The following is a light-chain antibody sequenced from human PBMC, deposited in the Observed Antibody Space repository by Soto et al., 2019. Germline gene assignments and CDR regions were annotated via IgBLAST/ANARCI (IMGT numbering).Light chain of an antibody. V-gene: IGKV3-15*01. CDR3: QKYNNWT. Sequence: VMTQSPSTIYVAPGETATLSCRARQSFSSNLAWYQQKSGQARRLLIYGASTRATGIPARFSGSVSGREFTLTISSLQSEDCAVYYGQKYNNWTFGQGTTVDIK. J-gene: IGKJ1*01. CDR2: GAS. CDR1: QSFSSN.